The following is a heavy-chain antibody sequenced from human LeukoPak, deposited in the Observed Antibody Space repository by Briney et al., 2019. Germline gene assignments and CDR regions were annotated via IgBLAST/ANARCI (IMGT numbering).Heavy chain of an antibody. V-gene: IGHV3-23*01. CDR2: ISGSGGST. Sequence: GGSLRLSCAASGFTFSSYAMSWVRQAPGKGLEWVSAISGSGGSTYYADSVKGRFTISRDNSKNTLYLQMNSLRAEDTAVYYCARASESTFLYYYGMDVWGQGTTVTVSS. J-gene: IGHJ6*02. CDR1: GFTFSSYA. CDR3: ARASESTFLYYYGMDV. D-gene: IGHD2-21*01.